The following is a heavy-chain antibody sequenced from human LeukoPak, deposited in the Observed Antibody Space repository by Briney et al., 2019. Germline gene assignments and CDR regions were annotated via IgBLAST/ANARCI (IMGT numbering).Heavy chain of an antibody. CDR1: GDSISSYY. CDR2: IRNSGRT. J-gene: IGHJ5*02. CDR3: ARSPSGANWFDP. Sequence: SETLSLTCTVSGDSISSYYWNWIRQPPGKGLEWIGSIRNSGRTNYNPSLRSRVTISVDTSKNEFSLRVKSVTAADTAVYYCARSPSGANWFDPWGQGTLVTVSS. D-gene: IGHD6-6*01. V-gene: IGHV4-59*01.